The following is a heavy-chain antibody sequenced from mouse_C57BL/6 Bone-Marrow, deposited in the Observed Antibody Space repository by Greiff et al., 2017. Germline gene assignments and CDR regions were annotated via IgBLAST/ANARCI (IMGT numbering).Heavy chain of an antibody. D-gene: IGHD2-2*01. J-gene: IGHJ3*01. Sequence: EVKLMESGGGLVRPGESLKLSCESNEYEFPYHDISWVRQTPGQRLELVAAINSDGGSTYYPDTMERRFIISRDNTKKTLYLQMSSLRSEDTALYYCASIYYGYDGSYWGQGTLVTVSA. CDR2: INSDGGST. CDR1: EYEFPYHD. CDR3: ASIYYGYDGSY. V-gene: IGHV5-2*01.